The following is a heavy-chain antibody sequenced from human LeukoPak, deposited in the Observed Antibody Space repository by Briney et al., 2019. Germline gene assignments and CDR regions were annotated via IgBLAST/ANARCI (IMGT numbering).Heavy chain of an antibody. D-gene: IGHD3-10*01. CDR2: INHSGSN. Sequence: SETLSLTCAVYGGSFSGYYWSWLRQPPGKGLEWIGEINHSGSNNYNPSLKSRVTISVDTSKNQFSLKLSSVTAADTAVYYCARVGAFGLGYWGQGTLVTVSS. CDR3: ARVGAFGLGY. J-gene: IGHJ4*02. CDR1: GGSFSGYY. V-gene: IGHV4-34*01.